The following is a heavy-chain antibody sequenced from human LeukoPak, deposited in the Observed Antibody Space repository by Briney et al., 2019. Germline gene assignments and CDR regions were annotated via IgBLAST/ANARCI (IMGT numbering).Heavy chain of an antibody. V-gene: IGHV3-23*01. Sequence: PTGGSLRLSCAASGFTFSSYAMSWVRQASGKGLEWVSAISGSGGSTYYADSVKGRFTISRDNSKNTLYLQMNSLRAEDTAVYYCAKDFQAGDPSGMDVWGQGTTVTVSS. D-gene: IGHD7-27*01. CDR2: ISGSGGST. CDR3: AKDFQAGDPSGMDV. CDR1: GFTFSSYA. J-gene: IGHJ6*02.